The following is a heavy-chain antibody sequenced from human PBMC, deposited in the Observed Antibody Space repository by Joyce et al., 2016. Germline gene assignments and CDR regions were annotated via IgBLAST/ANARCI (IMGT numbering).Heavy chain of an antibody. CDR2: LSHDGNDK. Sequence: QVQLVESGGGVVQPGRSLRLSCAASGFSFSTYGMHWVRQAPGKGLEWVAVLSHDGNDKYYADSRKGRFSISGDNSRKTVFLQMNSLRPEDTAIYYCVKPKSYCSTYSCHSMDFRLDDWGQGILVTVSS. D-gene: IGHD2-2*01. CDR1: GFSFSTYG. V-gene: IGHV3-30*18. J-gene: IGHJ4*02. CDR3: VKPKSYCSTYSCHSMDFRLDD.